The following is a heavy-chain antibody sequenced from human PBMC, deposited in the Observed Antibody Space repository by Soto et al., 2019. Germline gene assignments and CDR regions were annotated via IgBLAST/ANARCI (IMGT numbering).Heavy chain of an antibody. CDR3: ARGLGGVVDR. CDR2: IHSGGST. J-gene: IGHJ5*02. V-gene: IGHV3-66*01. CDR1: GFTVSSNY. Sequence: GGSLRLSCAASGFTVSSNYMNWVRQAPGKGLEWVSVIHSGGSTNYADSVKGRFTISRDNSKNTLYLQMNSLRAEDTAVYYCARGLGGVVDRWGQGTLVTVSS. D-gene: IGHD2-8*02.